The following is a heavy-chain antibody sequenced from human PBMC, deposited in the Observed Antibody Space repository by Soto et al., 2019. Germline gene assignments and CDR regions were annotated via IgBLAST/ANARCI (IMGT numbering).Heavy chain of an antibody. CDR2: IYSGGST. CDR3: ATYTSLDY. J-gene: IGHJ4*02. V-gene: IGHV3-53*02. Sequence: EVQLVETGGGMIQPGGSLRLSCAASGFTVSNNYMSWVRQAPGKGLEWVSLIYSGGSTFYADSVKGRFTISRDNSKNTMFLHMNSLRAEDPAVYFWATYTSLDYWGQGTLVTVSS. D-gene: IGHD2-2*02. CDR1: GFTVSNNY.